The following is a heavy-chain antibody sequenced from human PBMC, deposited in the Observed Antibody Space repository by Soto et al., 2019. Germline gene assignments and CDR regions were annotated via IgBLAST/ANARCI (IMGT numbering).Heavy chain of an antibody. D-gene: IGHD5-12*01. V-gene: IGHV4-34*01. CDR2: INHSGST. Sequence: PSETLSLTCTVDGGSSTFSGYFWRWIRQPPGKGLEWIGEINHSGSTNYNPSLESRVTTSLDTSKNQFSLDLTSVTAADTAVYYCVRGRIIRPRFRDFDSWGQGTLVTVSS. CDR1: GGSSTFSGYF. J-gene: IGHJ4*02. CDR3: VRGRIIRPRFRDFDS.